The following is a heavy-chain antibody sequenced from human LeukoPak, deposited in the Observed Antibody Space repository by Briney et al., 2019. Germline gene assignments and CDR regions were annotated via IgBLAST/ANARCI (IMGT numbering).Heavy chain of an antibody. CDR3: ARDKEAMADY. Sequence: PGGSLRLSCAASGFTFSSYTMNWVRQAPGKGLEWVANIKQDGSEKYYVDSVKGRFTISRDNAKNSLYLQMNSLRAEDTAVYYCARDKEAMADYWGQGTLVTVSS. D-gene: IGHD5-18*01. J-gene: IGHJ4*02. V-gene: IGHV3-7*01. CDR2: IKQDGSEK. CDR1: GFTFSSYT.